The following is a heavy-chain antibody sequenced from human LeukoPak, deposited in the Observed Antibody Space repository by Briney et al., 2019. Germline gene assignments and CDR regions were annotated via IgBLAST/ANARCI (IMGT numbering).Heavy chain of an antibody. Sequence: SETLSLTCTVSGGSITTSSYYWGWLRQPPGKGLEWIGSIYYSGTTYNNPSLKSRVTISVDTSKNQFSLKLSSVTAADTAVYARGSYYYDSSGLSNYYGLDVWGQGTTVTVSS. J-gene: IGHJ6*02. CDR2: IYYSGTT. CDR1: GGSITTSSYY. CDR3: GSYYYDSSGLSNYYGLDV. D-gene: IGHD3-22*01. V-gene: IGHV4-39*07.